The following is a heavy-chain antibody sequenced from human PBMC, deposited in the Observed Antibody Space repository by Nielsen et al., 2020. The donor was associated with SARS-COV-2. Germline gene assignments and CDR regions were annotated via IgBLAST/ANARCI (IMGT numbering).Heavy chain of an antibody. J-gene: IGHJ6*03. CDR1: DNTFFSYS. V-gene: IGHV1-18*04. CDR2: ISANNGNV. Sequence: ASVKVSCKASDNTFFSYSIIWVRQAPGQGLEWMGRISANNGNVKYAQNLQDRVTMTADASTTTVYMDLRRLRFDDTAVYYCARVASGVVPGPLEIGMWYSYYYMDVWGKGTTVTVSS. CDR3: ARVASGVVPGPLEIGMWYSYYYMDV. D-gene: IGHD2-2*01.